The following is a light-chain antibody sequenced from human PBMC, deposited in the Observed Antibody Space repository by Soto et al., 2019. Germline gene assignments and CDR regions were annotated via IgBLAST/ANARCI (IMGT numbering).Light chain of an antibody. CDR2: DSS. V-gene: IGKV1-5*01. CDR1: QSISSW. J-gene: IGKJ1*01. CDR3: QQYNSNSWT. Sequence: DIQMTQSPSTLSASVGDRVTITCRASQSISSWLAWYQQKPGKAPKLLIYDSSSLESGVPSRFSGSGSGTEFTLSISSLQPDDFATYYCQQYNSNSWTVGQGTKVEIK.